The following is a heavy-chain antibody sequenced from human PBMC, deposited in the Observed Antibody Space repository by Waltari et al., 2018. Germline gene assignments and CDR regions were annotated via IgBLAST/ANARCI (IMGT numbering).Heavy chain of an antibody. CDR2: ISSDGSSV. D-gene: IGHD3-22*01. V-gene: IGHV3-74*01. J-gene: IGHJ6*02. CDR1: GFTFRRYW. Sequence: EEQLVESGGGLAHPGESLRLSCAASGFTFRRYWMDWVRQGPGKGLVWVSRISSDGSSVTYADSVKGRFTISRDNAKNTLYVQMNRLRAEDTAVYYCARVATKTYSSPVPGRPYYYGMDVWGQGTTVTVSS. CDR3: ARVATKTYSSPVPGRPYYYGMDV.